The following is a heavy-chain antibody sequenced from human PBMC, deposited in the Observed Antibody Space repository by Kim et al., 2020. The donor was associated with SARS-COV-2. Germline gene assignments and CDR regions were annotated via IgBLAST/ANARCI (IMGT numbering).Heavy chain of an antibody. CDR3: ARRRSSSGAFDI. Sequence: DYAVSVKSRITINPDTPTTQFSLQLNSVTPEDTAVYYCARRRSSSGAFDIWGQGTMVTVSS. D-gene: IGHD6-13*01. V-gene: IGHV6-1*01. J-gene: IGHJ3*02.